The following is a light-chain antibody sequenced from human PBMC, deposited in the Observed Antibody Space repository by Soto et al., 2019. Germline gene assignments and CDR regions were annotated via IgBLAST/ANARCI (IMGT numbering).Light chain of an antibody. CDR3: QQLNSYPLT. CDR2: AAS. Sequence: DIQVTQSPPTLSASVGDRVTITCRASQGISSYLAWYQQKPGKAPKLLIYAASTLQSGVPSRFSGSGSGTDFTLTISSLQPEDFATYYCQQLNSYPLTFGGGTKVDI. V-gene: IGKV1-9*01. J-gene: IGKJ4*01. CDR1: QGISSY.